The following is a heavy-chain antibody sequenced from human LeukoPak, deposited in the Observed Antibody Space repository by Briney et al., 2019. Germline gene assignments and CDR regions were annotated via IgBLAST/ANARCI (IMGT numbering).Heavy chain of an antibody. V-gene: IGHV3-64D*06. CDR2: ISSDAGGT. J-gene: IGHJ4*02. D-gene: IGHD2-2*01. CDR1: GFTFSSSA. CDR3: AKGEGGSCSTSSCSTYFGY. Sequence: GGSLSLSCSASGFTFSSSAMHWVRQAPGKGLEYVSAISSDAGGTYYADSVKGRFTISRDNSKHTLYLQMSNLRAGDPAVYYCAKGEGGSCSTSSCSTYFGYWGQGVLVTVSS.